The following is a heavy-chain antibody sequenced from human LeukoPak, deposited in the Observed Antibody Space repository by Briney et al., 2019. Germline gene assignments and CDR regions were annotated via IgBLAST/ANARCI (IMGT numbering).Heavy chain of an antibody. D-gene: IGHD3-10*01. Sequence: SETLSLTCTVSGGSISSSSYYWGWIRQPPGKGLEWIGSIYYSGSTYYNPSLKSRVTISVDTSKNQFSLKLSSVTAADTAVYYCAKFGGMFGSGSHYYYFDYWGQGTLVTVSS. CDR2: IYYSGST. CDR3: AKFGGMFGSGSHYYYFDY. CDR1: GGSISSSSYY. J-gene: IGHJ4*02. V-gene: IGHV4-39*01.